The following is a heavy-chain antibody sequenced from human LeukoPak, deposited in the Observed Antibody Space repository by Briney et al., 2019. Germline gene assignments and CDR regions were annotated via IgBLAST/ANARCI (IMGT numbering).Heavy chain of an antibody. CDR1: DDSIKNYF. CDR3: ARESGYSEYALPPDY. D-gene: IGHD5-12*01. Sequence: SETLSLTCTVSDDSIKNYFWTWIRQSPGKGLEWIGYVFYSGSTSYNPSLRSRLTMSVDTSKSQFSLNLKSVTAADTAVYYCARESGYSEYALPPDYWGQGTLVTVSS. CDR2: VFYSGST. V-gene: IGHV4-59*01. J-gene: IGHJ4*02.